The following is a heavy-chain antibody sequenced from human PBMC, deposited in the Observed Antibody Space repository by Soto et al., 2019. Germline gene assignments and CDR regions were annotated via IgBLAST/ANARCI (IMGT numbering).Heavy chain of an antibody. CDR3: TKQKVDSLTYNGIDV. CDR1: GDSVSSNSAA. V-gene: IGHV6-1*01. Sequence: TLSLTCAISGDSVSSNSAAWNWIRQSPSRGLEWLGRAYYRSQWYYDSAVSVRSRITVIPDTSKNQFSLQLNSVTPEDTAVYYCTKQKVDSLTYNGIDVWGQGATVTVSS. CDR2: AYYRSQWYY. D-gene: IGHD2-2*02. J-gene: IGHJ6*02.